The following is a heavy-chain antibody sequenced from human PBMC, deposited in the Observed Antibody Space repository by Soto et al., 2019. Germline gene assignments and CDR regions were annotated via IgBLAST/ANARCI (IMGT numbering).Heavy chain of an antibody. D-gene: IGHD5-18*01. CDR2: IYPGDFDT. CDR3: ATLLGYSYGYQEFFDY. Sequence: GESLKISCTGSGYSFNTYWIGWVRQMPGKGLEWMGIIYPGDFDTRYSPSFQGHVTMSVDKSINTAYLQWSSLETSDTALYYCATLLGYSYGYQEFFDYWGQGTPVTVSS. CDR1: GYSFNTYW. V-gene: IGHV5-51*01. J-gene: IGHJ4*02.